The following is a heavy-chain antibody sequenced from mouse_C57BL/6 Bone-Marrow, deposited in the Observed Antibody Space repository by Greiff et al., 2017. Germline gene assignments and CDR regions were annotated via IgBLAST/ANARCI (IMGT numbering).Heavy chain of an antibody. J-gene: IGHJ1*03. D-gene: IGHD4-1*02. CDR3: ATNWDVYWYFDV. CDR1: GYTFTDYN. Sequence: EVQLQQSGPELVKPGASVKIPCKASGYTFTDYNMDWVKQSHGKSLEWIGDINPNNGGTIYNQKFKGKATLTVDKSSSTAYMELRSLPSEDTAVYYCATNWDVYWYFDVWGTGTTVTVSS. CDR2: INPNNGGT. V-gene: IGHV1-18*01.